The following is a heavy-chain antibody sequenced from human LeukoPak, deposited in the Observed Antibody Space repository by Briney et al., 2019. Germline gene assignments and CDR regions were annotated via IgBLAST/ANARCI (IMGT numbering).Heavy chain of an antibody. J-gene: IGHJ4*02. CDR2: ISGSGGST. CDR3: AKDLRVGLYDYVWGSYRYTASFDY. D-gene: IGHD3-16*02. Sequence: PGGSLRLSCAASGFTFSSYAMSWVRQAPGKGLEWVSAISGSGGSTYYADSVKGRFTISRDNSKNTLYLQMNSLRAEDTAVYYCAKDLRVGLYDYVWGSYRYTASFDYWGQGTLVTVSS. V-gene: IGHV3-23*01. CDR1: GFTFSSYA.